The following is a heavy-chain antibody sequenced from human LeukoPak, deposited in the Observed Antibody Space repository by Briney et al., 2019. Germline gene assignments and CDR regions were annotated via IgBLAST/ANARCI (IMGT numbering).Heavy chain of an antibody. CDR2: INPSGGST. CDR3: ARRMVGVAHWWFDP. D-gene: IGHD3-22*01. Sequence: ASVKVSCKASGYTFTSYDINWVRQATGQGLEWMGIINPSGGSTSYAQKFQGRVTMTRDTSTSTVYMELSSLRSEDTAVYYCARRMVGVAHWWFDPWGQGTLVTVSS. V-gene: IGHV1-46*01. CDR1: GYTFTSYD. J-gene: IGHJ5*02.